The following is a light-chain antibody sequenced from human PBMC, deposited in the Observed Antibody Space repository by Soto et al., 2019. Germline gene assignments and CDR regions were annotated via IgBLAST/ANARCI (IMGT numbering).Light chain of an antibody. CDR3: QHYGTSPFT. Sequence: PGERSTLSCRASQSIASSYFGWYPQKPGQAPRLLIYGTSSRATGIPDRFSGSGSGTDFTLTITRLEPEDVAVYYCQHYGTSPFTFGPGTKVEIK. V-gene: IGKV3-20*01. CDR2: GTS. CDR1: QSIASSY. J-gene: IGKJ3*01.